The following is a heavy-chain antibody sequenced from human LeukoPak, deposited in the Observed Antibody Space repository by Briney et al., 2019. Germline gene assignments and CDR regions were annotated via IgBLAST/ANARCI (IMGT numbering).Heavy chain of an antibody. D-gene: IGHD2-15*01. CDR1: GFTFSSYS. CDR3: ARVVVAGEPHMDV. Sequence: PGGSLRLSCAAPGFTFSSYSMNWVRQAPGKGLEWGSSISSSSSYIYYADSVKGRFTISRDNAKNSLYLQMNSLRAEDTAVYYRARVVVAGEPHMDVWGKGTTVTVSS. J-gene: IGHJ6*03. CDR2: ISSSSSYI. V-gene: IGHV3-21*01.